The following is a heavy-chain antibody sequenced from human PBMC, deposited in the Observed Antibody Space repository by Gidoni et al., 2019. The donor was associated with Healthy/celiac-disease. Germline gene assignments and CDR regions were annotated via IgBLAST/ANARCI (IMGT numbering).Heavy chain of an antibody. CDR2: IIPIFGTA. CDR1: GGTFSSYA. V-gene: IGHV1-69*01. J-gene: IGHJ6*03. D-gene: IGHD3-10*01. CDR3: ARGSIKDGFGELLYPQNYYYYMDV. Sequence: QVQLGQSGAEVKKPGSSVKVSCKASGGTFSSYAISWVRQAPGQGLEWMGGIIPIFGTANYAQKFQGRVTITADESTSTAYMELSSLRSEDTAVYYCARGSIKDGFGELLYPQNYYYYMDVWGKGTTVTVSS.